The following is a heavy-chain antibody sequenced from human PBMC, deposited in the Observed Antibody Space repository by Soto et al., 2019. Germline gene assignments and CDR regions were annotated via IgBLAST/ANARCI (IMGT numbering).Heavy chain of an antibody. J-gene: IGHJ4*02. CDR3: VRDTMRASAAASLDY. Sequence: GGSLRLSCAASGFTFSTYEFNWVRQAPGRGLEWISYISVSGNIIKYADPVKGRFTISRDNAENSLHLHMSSLRVDDTAVYFCVRDTMRASAAASLDYWGQGTQVTVSS. V-gene: IGHV3-48*03. CDR2: ISVSGNII. CDR1: GFTFSTYE. D-gene: IGHD6-13*01.